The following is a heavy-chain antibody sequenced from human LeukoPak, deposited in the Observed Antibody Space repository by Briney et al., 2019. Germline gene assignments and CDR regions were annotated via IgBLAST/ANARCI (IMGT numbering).Heavy chain of an antibody. J-gene: IGHJ4*02. CDR3: ARGDSSGYYSSFDY. D-gene: IGHD3-22*01. CDR2: ISTTGTTI. Sequence: GGSLRLSCAASGFTFSAYSMNWVPQVPGKGLEWVSYISTTGTTIYYADSVKGRFSISRDNAKNSLYLQMNSLRGEDTAVYYCARGDSSGYYSSFDYWGQGTLVTVSS. V-gene: IGHV3-48*01. CDR1: GFTFSAYS.